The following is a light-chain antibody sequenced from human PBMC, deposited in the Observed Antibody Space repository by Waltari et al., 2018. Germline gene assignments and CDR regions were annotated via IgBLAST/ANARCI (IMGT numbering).Light chain of an antibody. J-gene: IGKJ4*01. Sequence: EIVMTQSPATLSVFPGERATLSCRASRSVSSNLAWYQRKPGQAPRLLLYGASTRATGVAGRFSGSGSWTEFTLTISSLQSEDFAVYYCQEYDNWPWGTFGGGTKVEIK. CDR3: QEYDNWPWGT. CDR2: GAS. V-gene: IGKV3-15*01. CDR1: RSVSSN.